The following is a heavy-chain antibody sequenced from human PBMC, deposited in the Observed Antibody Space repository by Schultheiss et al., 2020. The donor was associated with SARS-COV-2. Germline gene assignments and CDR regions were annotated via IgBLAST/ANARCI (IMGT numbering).Heavy chain of an antibody. V-gene: IGHV3-30*19. J-gene: IGHJ4*02. CDR2: IWYDGSNK. D-gene: IGHD6-13*01. CDR1: GFTFSSYG. Sequence: GGSLRLSCAASGFTFSSYGMHWVRQAPGKGLEWVAVIWYDGSNKYYADSVKGRFTISRDNSKNTLYLQMNSLRAEDTAVYYCARVWKGSSWYPFDYWGQGTLVTVSS. CDR3: ARVWKGSSWYPFDY.